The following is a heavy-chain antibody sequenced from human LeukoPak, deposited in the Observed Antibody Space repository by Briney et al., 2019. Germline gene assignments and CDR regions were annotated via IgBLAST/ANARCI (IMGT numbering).Heavy chain of an antibody. CDR3: ARHSDGYNFGAFDI. D-gene: IGHD5-24*01. V-gene: IGHV4-4*09. CDR1: GGSISSYY. Sequence: SETLSLTCTVSGGSISSYYWSWIRQPPGKGLEGIGYIYTSGSTNYNPSLKSRVTISVDTSKNQFSLKLSSVTAADTAVYYCARHSDGYNFGAFDIWGQGTMVTVSS. CDR2: IYTSGST. J-gene: IGHJ3*02.